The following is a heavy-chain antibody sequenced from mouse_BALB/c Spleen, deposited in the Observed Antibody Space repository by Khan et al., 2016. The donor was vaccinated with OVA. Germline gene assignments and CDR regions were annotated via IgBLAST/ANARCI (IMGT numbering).Heavy chain of an antibody. CDR1: GISITTRNYR. Sequence: VQLKQSGPGLVKPSQTVSLTCTVTGISITTRNYRWSWIRQFPGNKLEWIGYIYYSGTITYNPSLTSRATITRDTSKNQFSLEMNSLTAEDTATYYCARDEYYGYWYFDVWGAGTTVTVSS. V-gene: IGHV3-5*02. D-gene: IGHD1-1*01. CDR2: IYYSGTI. CDR3: ARDEYYGYWYFDV. J-gene: IGHJ1*01.